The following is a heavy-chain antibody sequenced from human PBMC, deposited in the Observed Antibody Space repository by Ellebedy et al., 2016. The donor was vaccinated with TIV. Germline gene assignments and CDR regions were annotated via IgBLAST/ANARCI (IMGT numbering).Heavy chain of an antibody. J-gene: IGHJ4*02. Sequence: SGPTLVKPTQTLTLTCTFSGFSLSTSRLSVSWIRQPPGKALEWLARIDWDDGKFYSTSLRTRVTISKDSSENQVVLTMTNMDPEDTATYYCARISSGWGFDYWGQGALVTVSS. CDR2: IDWDDGK. V-gene: IGHV2-70*17. D-gene: IGHD6-19*01. CDR3: ARISSGWGFDY. CDR1: GFSLSTSRLS.